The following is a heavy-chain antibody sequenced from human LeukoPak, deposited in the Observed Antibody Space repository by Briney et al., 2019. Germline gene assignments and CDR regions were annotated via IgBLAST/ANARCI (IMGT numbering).Heavy chain of an antibody. D-gene: IGHD6-13*01. V-gene: IGHV4-34*01. CDR2: INHSGST. CDR3: ARPRGIAAAGTGFDY. Sequence: SETPSLTCAVYGGSFSGYYWSWIRQPPGKGLEWIGEINHSGSTNYNPSLKSRVTISVDTSKNQFSLKLSSVTAADTAVYYCARPRGIAAAGTGFDYWGQGTLVTVSS. CDR1: GGSFSGYY. J-gene: IGHJ4*02.